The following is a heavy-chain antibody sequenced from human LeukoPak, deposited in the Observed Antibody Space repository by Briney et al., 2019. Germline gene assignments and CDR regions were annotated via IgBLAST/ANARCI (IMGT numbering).Heavy chain of an antibody. Sequence: GGSLRLSCAASGFTFSSYSMNWVRQAPGKGLEWVSSISSSSSYKYYADSVKGRFTISRDNAKNSLYLQMNSLRAEDTAVYYCARDAAQQLASYNAFDIWGQGTMVTVSS. CDR1: GFTFSSYS. J-gene: IGHJ3*02. CDR3: ARDAAQQLASYNAFDI. V-gene: IGHV3-21*01. CDR2: ISSSSSYK. D-gene: IGHD6-13*01.